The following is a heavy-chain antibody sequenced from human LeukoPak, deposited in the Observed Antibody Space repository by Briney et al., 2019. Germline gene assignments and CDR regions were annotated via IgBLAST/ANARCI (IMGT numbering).Heavy chain of an antibody. CDR3: ARVSVYSSSWEDAFDI. CDR2: IYPGDSDT. D-gene: IGHD6-13*01. J-gene: IGHJ3*02. V-gene: IGHV5-51*01. CDR1: GYRFTNYW. Sequence: GESLKISCKGSGYRFTNYWIGWVRQMPGKGLEWMGIIYPGDSDTRYSPSFQGQVTISVDKSISTAYLQWSSLKASDTAMYYCARVSVYSSSWEDAFDIWGQGTMVTVSS.